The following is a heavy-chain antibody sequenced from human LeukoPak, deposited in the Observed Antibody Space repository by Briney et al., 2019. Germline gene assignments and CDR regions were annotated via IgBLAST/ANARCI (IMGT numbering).Heavy chain of an antibody. CDR2: ISYDGSNK. D-gene: IGHD4-11*01. Sequence: GGSLRLSCAASGFTFSSYGMHWVRQAPGKGLEWVAVISYDGSNKYYADSVKGRFTISRDNAKNSLYLQMNSLRAEDTAVYYCARDRHDYTRYFDYWGQGTLVTVSS. V-gene: IGHV3-30*03. CDR1: GFTFSSYG. CDR3: ARDRHDYTRYFDY. J-gene: IGHJ4*02.